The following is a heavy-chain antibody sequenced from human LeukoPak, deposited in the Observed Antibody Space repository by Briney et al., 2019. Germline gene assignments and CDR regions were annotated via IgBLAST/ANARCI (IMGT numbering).Heavy chain of an antibody. CDR2: ISSSSSYI. D-gene: IGHD3-16*02. CDR3: ARDAKTWSYRRPYYFDY. Sequence: PGGSLRLSCPASGFTFSSYSMNWVRQAPGKGLEWVSSISSSSSYIYYADSVKGRFTISRDNAKNSLYLQMNSLRAEDTAVYYCARDAKTWSYRRPYYFDYWGQGTLVTVSS. J-gene: IGHJ4*02. CDR1: GFTFSSYS. V-gene: IGHV3-21*01.